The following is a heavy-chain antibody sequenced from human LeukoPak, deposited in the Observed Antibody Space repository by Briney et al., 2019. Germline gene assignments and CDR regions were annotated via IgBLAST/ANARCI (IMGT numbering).Heavy chain of an antibody. CDR2: ISSNGGRT. CDR3: ARDFLVGATAFDI. CDR1: GFTFSSYA. D-gene: IGHD1-26*01. J-gene: IGHJ3*02. V-gene: IGHV3-64*01. Sequence: GGSLRLSCAASGFTFSSYALHWVRQAPGKGLEYVSAISSNGGRTYYANSVKGRFTISRDNSKNTLYLQMGRLRAEDMAVYYCARDFLVGATAFDIWGQGTMVTVSS.